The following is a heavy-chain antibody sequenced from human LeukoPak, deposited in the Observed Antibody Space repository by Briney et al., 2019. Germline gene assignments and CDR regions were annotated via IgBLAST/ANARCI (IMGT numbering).Heavy chain of an antibody. J-gene: IGHJ6*02. CDR1: GFTFSSYA. D-gene: IGHD2/OR15-2a*01. CDR2: ISYDGSNK. CDR3: AREGLLSIVMDV. V-gene: IGHV3-30-3*01. Sequence: GRSLRLSCAASGFTFSSYAMHWVRQAPGKGLEWVPVISYDGSNKYYSDSVKGRFTISRDNSKNTLYLQMNSLRAEDTAVYYCAREGLLSIVMDVWGQGTTVTVSS.